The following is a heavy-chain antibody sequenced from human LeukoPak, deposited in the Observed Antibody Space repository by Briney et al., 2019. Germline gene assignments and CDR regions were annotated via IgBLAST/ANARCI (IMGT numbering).Heavy chain of an antibody. D-gene: IGHD2-15*01. CDR2: IIPLFGTP. CDR3: ASATLRCSGGSCYEMDV. J-gene: IGHJ6*04. CDR1: GGTFSSYT. Sequence: GASVEVSCKASGGTFSSYTISWVRQAPGQGLEWMGGIIPLFGTPDYAQKFQGRVTITADKSTSTAYMELSSLRSEDTAVYYCASATLRCSGGSCYEMDVWGKGTTVTVSS. V-gene: IGHV1-69*06.